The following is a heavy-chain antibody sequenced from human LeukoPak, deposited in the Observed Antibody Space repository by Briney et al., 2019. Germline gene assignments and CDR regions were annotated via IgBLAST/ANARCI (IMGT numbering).Heavy chain of an antibody. CDR2: IYTSGST. D-gene: IGHD3-3*01. J-gene: IGHJ4*02. Sequence: SSQTLSLTCTVSGGSISSYYWSWVRQPAGKGLEWIGRIYTSGSTNYNPSLKSRVTMSVDTSKNQFSLKLSSVTAADTAVYYCARDDNFWSGISYWGQGTLVTVSS. CDR1: GGSISSYY. CDR3: ARDDNFWSGISY. V-gene: IGHV4-4*07.